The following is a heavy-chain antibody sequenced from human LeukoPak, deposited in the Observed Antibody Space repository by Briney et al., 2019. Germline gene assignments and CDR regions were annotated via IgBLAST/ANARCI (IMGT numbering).Heavy chain of an antibody. D-gene: IGHD1-14*01. CDR2: IRYDGNNK. J-gene: IGHJ4*02. CDR1: GFTFSSYG. V-gene: IGHV3-30*02. Sequence: GGSLRLSCAASGFTFSSYGRHWVRQAPGKGLEWVAFIRYDGNNKYYADSVKGRFTISRDNSKNTLYMQMNSLRAEDTAVYYCARDRRTTIYYFDYWGQGALVTVSS. CDR3: ARDRRTTIYYFDY.